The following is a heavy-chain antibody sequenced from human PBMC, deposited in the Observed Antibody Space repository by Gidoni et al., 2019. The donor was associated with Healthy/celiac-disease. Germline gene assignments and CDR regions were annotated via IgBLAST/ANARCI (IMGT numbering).Heavy chain of an antibody. Sequence: QVQLVESGGGVVQPGRSLRLPCAASGFTFSSYAMHWVRQAPGKGLEWVAVISYDGSNKYYADSVKGRFTISRDNSKNTLYLQMNSLRAEDTAVYYCARDGGVLLWFGEFGLDYWGQGTLVTVSS. CDR1: GFTFSSYA. CDR2: ISYDGSNK. D-gene: IGHD3-10*01. J-gene: IGHJ4*02. CDR3: ARDGGVLLWFGEFGLDY. V-gene: IGHV3-30-3*01.